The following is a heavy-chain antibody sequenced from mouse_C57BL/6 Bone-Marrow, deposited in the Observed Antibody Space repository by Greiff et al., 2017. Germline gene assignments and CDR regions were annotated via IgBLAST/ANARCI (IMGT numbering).Heavy chain of an antibody. Sequence: QVQLKQSGAELARPGASVKLSCKASGYTFTSYGISWVKQRTGQGLEWIGEIYPRSGNTYYNEKFKGKATLTADKSSSTAYMELRSLTSEDSAVYFCARDWDYIFDYWGQGTTLTVSS. V-gene: IGHV1-81*01. CDR2: IYPRSGNT. D-gene: IGHD1-3*01. CDR1: GYTFTSYG. J-gene: IGHJ2*01. CDR3: ARDWDYIFDY.